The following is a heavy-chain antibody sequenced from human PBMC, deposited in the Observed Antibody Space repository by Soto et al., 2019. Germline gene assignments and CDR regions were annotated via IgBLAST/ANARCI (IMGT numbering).Heavy chain of an antibody. Sequence: EVQLVESGGGLVQPGGSLRLSCAASGFTVSSNYMSWVRQAPGKGLEWVSVIYSGGSTYYADSVKGRFTISRHNSKNTLYLQKNSLRAEDTAVYYCARDSSGSGSYAFDIWGQGTMVTVSS. CDR1: GFTVSSNY. CDR3: ARDSSGSGSYAFDI. CDR2: IYSGGST. D-gene: IGHD3-10*01. V-gene: IGHV3-53*04. J-gene: IGHJ3*02.